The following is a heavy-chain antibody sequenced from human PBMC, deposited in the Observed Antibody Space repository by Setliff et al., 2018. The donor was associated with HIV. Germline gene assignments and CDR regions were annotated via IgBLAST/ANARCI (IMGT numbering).Heavy chain of an antibody. CDR3: TRGRVVVIASRNYYYYMDV. CDR2: MNPNSGNT. CDR1: GYTLTEVS. J-gene: IGHJ6*03. Sequence: ASVKVSCKVYGYTLTEVSIHWVRQAPGKGLEWMGWMNPNSGNTGYAQRFQGRVTMTRDTSTGTAYMDLSSLRSEDTAVYYCTRGRVVVIASRNYYYYMDVWGKGTTVTV. V-gene: IGHV1-8*01. D-gene: IGHD2-21*01.